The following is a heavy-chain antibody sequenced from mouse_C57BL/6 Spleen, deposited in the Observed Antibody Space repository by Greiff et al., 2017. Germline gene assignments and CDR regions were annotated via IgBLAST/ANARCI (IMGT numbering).Heavy chain of an antibody. D-gene: IGHD1-1*01. J-gene: IGHJ3*01. CDR3: ARDGSSYGFAY. V-gene: IGHV1-50*01. Sequence: QVQLQQPGAELVKPGASVKLSCKASGYTFTSYWMQWVKQRPGQGLEWIGEIDPSDSDTNYNQKFKGKATLTVDTSSTTAYMQLSSLTSEDSAVYYCARDGSSYGFAYWGQGPLVAVSA. CDR1: GYTFTSYW. CDR2: IDPSDSDT.